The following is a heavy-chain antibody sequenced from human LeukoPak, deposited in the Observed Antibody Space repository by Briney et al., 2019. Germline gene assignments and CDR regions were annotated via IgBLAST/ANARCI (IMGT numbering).Heavy chain of an antibody. V-gene: IGHV4-61*02. Sequence: PSQTLSLTXTVSGGSSSSGSHFWSWIRQPAGKGLEWIGRIYFSGSTSYNPSLKSRVTISVDTSRNQFSLKLSSVTAADTAIYYCAKRDSSPGAFDIWGQGTMVTVSS. D-gene: IGHD6-13*01. CDR2: IYFSGST. J-gene: IGHJ3*02. CDR3: AKRDSSPGAFDI. CDR1: GGSSSSGSHF.